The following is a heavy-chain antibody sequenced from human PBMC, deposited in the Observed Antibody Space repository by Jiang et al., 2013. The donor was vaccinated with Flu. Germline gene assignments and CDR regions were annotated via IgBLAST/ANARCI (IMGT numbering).Heavy chain of an antibody. Sequence: SSYAISWVRQAPGQGLEWDGRDHPYLWYSKLRTEVQGRVTITADKSTSTAYMELSSLRSEDTAVYYCARVPDEAMAIYNWFDPWGQGTLVTVSS. CDR1: SSYA. J-gene: IGHJ5*02. CDR2: HPYLWYS. D-gene: IGHD5-18*01. CDR3: ARVPDEAMAIYNWFDP. V-gene: IGHV1-69*06.